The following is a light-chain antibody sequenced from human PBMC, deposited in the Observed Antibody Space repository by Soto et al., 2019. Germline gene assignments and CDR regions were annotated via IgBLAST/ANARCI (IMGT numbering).Light chain of an antibody. CDR1: QSVSSS. V-gene: IGKV3-15*01. J-gene: IGKJ1*01. CDR2: GAS. Sequence: EIVMTQSPATLSVSPGERATLSCRASQSVSSSLAWYQQKPGQAPRLLIYGASTRATGIPARFSGSGSGTEFTITISRLQSEDFAVYYCQQYNNWPFPSWTFGQGTKVEIK. CDR3: QQYNNWPFPSWT.